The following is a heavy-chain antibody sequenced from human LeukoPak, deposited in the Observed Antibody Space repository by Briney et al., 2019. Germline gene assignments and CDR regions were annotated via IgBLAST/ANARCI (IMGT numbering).Heavy chain of an antibody. CDR2: ISSSSSTI. CDR3: ARGSEVGATTVNYFDY. CDR1: GFTFRIYA. D-gene: IGHD1-26*01. Sequence: PGGSLRLSCAASGFTFRIYAMSWVRQAPGKGLEWVSYISSSSSTIYYADSVKGRFTISRDNANNSLYLQMNSLRAEDTAVYYCARGSEVGATTVNYFDYWGQGTLVTVSS. J-gene: IGHJ4*02. V-gene: IGHV3-48*04.